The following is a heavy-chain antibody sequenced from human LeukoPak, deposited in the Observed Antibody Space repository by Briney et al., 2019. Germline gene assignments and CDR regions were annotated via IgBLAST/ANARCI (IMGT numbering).Heavy chain of an antibody. J-gene: IGHJ6*02. V-gene: IGHV1-2*02. CDR3: ARGGGYSNYRNYYYYYGMDV. D-gene: IGHD4-4*01. Sequence: ASVKVSCKASGYTFTSYYMHWVRQAPGQGLEWMGWINPNSGGTNYAQKFQGRVTMTRDTSISTAYMELSRLRSDDTAVYYCARGGGYSNYRNYYYYYGMDVWGQGTTVTVSS. CDR1: GYTFTSYY. CDR2: INPNSGGT.